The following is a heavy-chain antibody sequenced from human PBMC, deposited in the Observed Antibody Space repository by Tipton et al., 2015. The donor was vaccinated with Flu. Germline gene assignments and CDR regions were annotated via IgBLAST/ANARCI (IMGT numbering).Heavy chain of an antibody. Sequence: TLSLTCTVSGGSIRSTNYFCAWIRQPPGKRLELIGSIYPSGTTYYNPSLKSRVTISVDASKNQFSLKLTSVTAADTAVYYCARLSYYDVDLKNFYFDHWGQGVLVTVSS. CDR1: GGSIRSTNYF. CDR2: IYPSGTT. V-gene: IGHV4-39*01. J-gene: IGHJ4*02. CDR3: ARLSYYDVDLKNFYFDH. D-gene: IGHD3-10*02.